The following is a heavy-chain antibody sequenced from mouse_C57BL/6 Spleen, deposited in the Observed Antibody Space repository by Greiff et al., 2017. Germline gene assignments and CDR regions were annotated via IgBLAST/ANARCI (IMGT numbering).Heavy chain of an antibody. CDR1: GFSLTSYG. CDR2: IWRGGST. D-gene: IGHD2-5*01. Sequence: VKLMESGPGLVQPSQSLSITCTVSGFSLTSYGVHWVRQSPGKGLEWLGVIWRGGSTDYNAAFMSRLSITKDNSKSQVFFKMNSLQADDTAIYYCAKPYYSNYEDAMDYWGQGTSVTVSS. J-gene: IGHJ4*01. V-gene: IGHV2-5*01. CDR3: AKPYYSNYEDAMDY.